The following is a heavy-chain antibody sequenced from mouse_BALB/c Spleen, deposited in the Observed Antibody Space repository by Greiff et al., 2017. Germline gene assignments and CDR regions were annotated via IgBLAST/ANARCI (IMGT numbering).Heavy chain of an antibody. Sequence: EVQRVESGGGLVKPGGSLKLSCAASGFTFSDYYMYWVRQTPEKRLEWVATISDGGSYTYYPDSVKGRFTISRDNAKNNLYLQMSSLKSEDTAMYYCARALYYGYDWFAYWGQGTLVTVSA. CDR1: GFTFSDYY. CDR3: ARALYYGYDWFAY. D-gene: IGHD1-2*01. V-gene: IGHV5-4*02. CDR2: ISDGGSYT. J-gene: IGHJ3*01.